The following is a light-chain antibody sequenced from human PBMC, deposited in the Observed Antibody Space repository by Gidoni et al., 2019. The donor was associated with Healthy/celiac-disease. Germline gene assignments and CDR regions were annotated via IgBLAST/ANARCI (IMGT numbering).Light chain of an antibody. CDR1: QDISSY. J-gene: IGKJ2*01. CDR3: QQLNSYPQGYT. Sequence: DIQLTQSPSFLSASVVDRVTITCRASQDISSYLAWYQQKPGKAPKLLIYAASTLQSGVPSRFSGSGSGTEFTLTISSLQPEDFATYECQQLNSYPQGYTFGQGTKLEIK. CDR2: AAS. V-gene: IGKV1-9*01.